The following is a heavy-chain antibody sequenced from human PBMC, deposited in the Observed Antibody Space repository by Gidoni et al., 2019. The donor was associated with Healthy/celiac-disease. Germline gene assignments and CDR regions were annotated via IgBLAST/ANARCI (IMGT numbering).Heavy chain of an antibody. CDR1: GGTFSSYA. V-gene: IGHV1-69*01. J-gene: IGHJ6*02. CDR2: IIPIFGTA. D-gene: IGHD1-20*01. Sequence: QVQLVQSGAEVKKPGSSVTVSCKASGGTFSSYAISWVRQAPGQGLEWMGGIIPIFGTANYAQKFQGRVTITAYESTSTAYMELSSLRSEDTAVYYCARWGGHNSYYYYGMDVWGQGTTVTVSS. CDR3: ARWGGHNSYYYYGMDV.